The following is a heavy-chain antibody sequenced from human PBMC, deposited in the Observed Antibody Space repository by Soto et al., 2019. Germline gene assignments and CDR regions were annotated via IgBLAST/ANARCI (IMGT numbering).Heavy chain of an antibody. CDR3: ARGHSGYDQRGNYYYYYMDV. Sequence: PSETLSLTCTVSGGSISSGGYYWSWIRQHPGKGLEWIGYIYYSGSTYYNPSLKSRVTISVDTSKNQFSLKLSSVTAADTAVYYCARGHSGYDQRGNYYYYYMDVWGKGTTVTVSS. CDR2: IYYSGST. V-gene: IGHV4-31*03. CDR1: GGSISSGGYY. J-gene: IGHJ6*03. D-gene: IGHD5-12*01.